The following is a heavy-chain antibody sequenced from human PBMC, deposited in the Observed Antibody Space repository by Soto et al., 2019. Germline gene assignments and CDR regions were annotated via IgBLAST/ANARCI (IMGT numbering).Heavy chain of an antibody. CDR2: VNGGSLTNR. CDR1: GFTFSRHT. V-gene: IGHV3-21*01. J-gene: IGHJ4*02. Sequence: EVQLVESGGGLVKPGGSLRLSCAASGFTFSRHTMSWVRQAPGKGLEWVSSVNGGSLTNRYYADSMKGRFTISRDDAKNSLYLQMNSLRAEDTAVYYCAREGQNPFDYWGQGTLVTVSS. CDR3: AREGQNPFDY.